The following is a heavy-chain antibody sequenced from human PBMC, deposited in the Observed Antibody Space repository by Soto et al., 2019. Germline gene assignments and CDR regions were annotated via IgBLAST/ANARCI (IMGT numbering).Heavy chain of an antibody. CDR2: ISSSSSYI. V-gene: IGHV3-21*01. CDR1: GFTFSSYS. Sequence: PGGSLRLSCAASGFTFSSYSMNWVRQAPGKGLEWVSSISSSSSYIYYADSVKGRFTISRDNAKNSLYLQMNSLRAEDTAVYYCARDQSSSPTGDFDYWGQGTLVTVSS. J-gene: IGHJ4*02. CDR3: ARDQSSSPTGDFDY. D-gene: IGHD6-6*01.